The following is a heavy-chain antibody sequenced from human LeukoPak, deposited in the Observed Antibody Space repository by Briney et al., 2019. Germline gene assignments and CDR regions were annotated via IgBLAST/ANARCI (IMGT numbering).Heavy chain of an antibody. CDR2: ISGSGGST. J-gene: IGHJ4*02. Sequence: GGSLRLSCAASGFTFSSYAMSWVRQAPGKGLEWVSAISGSGGSTYYADSVKGRFTISRDNSKNSLYLQMNSLRAEDTAVYYCARIGIAVAGTNIPDGYWGQGTLVTVSS. CDR3: ARIGIAVAGTNIPDGY. V-gene: IGHV3-23*01. D-gene: IGHD6-19*01. CDR1: GFTFSSYA.